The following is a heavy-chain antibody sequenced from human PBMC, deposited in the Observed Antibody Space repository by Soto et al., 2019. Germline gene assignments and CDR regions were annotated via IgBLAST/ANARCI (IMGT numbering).Heavy chain of an antibody. Sequence: SETLSLTCTVSGGSISSGGYYWSWIRQHPGKGLEWIGYIYYSGSTYYNPSLKSRVTISVDTSKNQFSLKLSSVTAADTAVYYCARANYDFWSSIDYWGQGTLVTVSS. CDR2: IYYSGST. J-gene: IGHJ4*02. CDR3: ARANYDFWSSIDY. CDR1: GGSISSGGYY. V-gene: IGHV4-31*03. D-gene: IGHD3-3*01.